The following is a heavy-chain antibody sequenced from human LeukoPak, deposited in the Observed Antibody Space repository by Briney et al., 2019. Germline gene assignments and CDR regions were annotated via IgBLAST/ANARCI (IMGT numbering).Heavy chain of an antibody. J-gene: IGHJ4*02. CDR1: GGSISSGSYY. CDR2: IYTSGST. Sequence: PSETLSLTFTVSGGSISSGSYYWSWIRQPAGKGLEWIGRIYTSGSTNYNPSLKSRVTISVDTSKNQFSLKLSSVTAADTAVYYCARANYDFWSGYYRFDYWGQGTLVTVSS. CDR3: ARANYDFWSGYYRFDY. V-gene: IGHV4-61*02. D-gene: IGHD3-3*01.